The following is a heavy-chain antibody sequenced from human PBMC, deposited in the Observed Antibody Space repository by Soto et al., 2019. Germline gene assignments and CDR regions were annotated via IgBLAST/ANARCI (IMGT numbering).Heavy chain of an antibody. D-gene: IGHD2-15*01. V-gene: IGHV1-2*04. CDR3: ARDGGGHDAFDI. Sequence: QVHLAQSGAEVKKPGASVKVSCKASGYTFTGYYMHWVRHAPGQGLEWMGRINPNSGGTNYAQKLQGWVTMTRDTSISTAYMELSRLRSDDTAVYYGARDGGGHDAFDIWGQGTMVTVSS. CDR1: GYTFTGYY. J-gene: IGHJ3*02. CDR2: INPNSGGT.